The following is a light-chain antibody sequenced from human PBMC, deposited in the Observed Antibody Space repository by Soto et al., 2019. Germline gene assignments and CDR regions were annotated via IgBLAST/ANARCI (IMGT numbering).Light chain of an antibody. CDR3: QQSYTTPRIT. V-gene: IGKV1-39*01. CDR2: AAS. Sequence: DIQMTPSPSSVSASVGDSVIIXXRSSQDIGTYLNWYQHKPGKAPKHXXYAASSLQTGVPSRFTGSGSGTEFTLTIDSLQPEDFATYYCQQSYTTPRITFGQGTRLEIK. CDR1: QDIGTY. J-gene: IGKJ5*01.